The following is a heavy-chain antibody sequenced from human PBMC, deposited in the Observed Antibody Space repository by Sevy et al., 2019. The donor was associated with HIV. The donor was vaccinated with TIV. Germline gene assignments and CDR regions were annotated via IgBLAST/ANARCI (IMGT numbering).Heavy chain of an antibody. D-gene: IGHD4-17*01. CDR2: ISSSGSTI. J-gene: IGHJ6*02. Sequence: GGSLRLSCAASGFTFSDYYMSWIRQAPGKGLEWVSYISSSGSTIYYADSVKGRFTISRDNDKNSLYLQMNSLRAEDTAVYYCARDHVKDGDLGDYYYFAMDLWGQGTTVTVSS. CDR3: ARDHVKDGDLGDYYYFAMDL. CDR1: GFTFSDYY. V-gene: IGHV3-11*01.